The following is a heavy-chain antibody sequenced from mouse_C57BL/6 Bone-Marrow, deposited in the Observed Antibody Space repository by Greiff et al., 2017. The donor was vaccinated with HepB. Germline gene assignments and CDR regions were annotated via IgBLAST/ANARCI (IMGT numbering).Heavy chain of an antibody. V-gene: IGHV1-52*01. Sequence: QVQLQHPGAELVRPGSSVKLSCKASGYTFTSYWMHWVKQRPIQGLEWIGNIDPSDSETHYNQKFKDKATLTVDKSSSTAYMQLSSLTSEDSAVYYCAVVTTVYFDYWGQGTTLTVSS. CDR1: GYTFTSYW. CDR2: IDPSDSET. J-gene: IGHJ2*01. D-gene: IGHD2-5*01. CDR3: AVVTTVYFDY.